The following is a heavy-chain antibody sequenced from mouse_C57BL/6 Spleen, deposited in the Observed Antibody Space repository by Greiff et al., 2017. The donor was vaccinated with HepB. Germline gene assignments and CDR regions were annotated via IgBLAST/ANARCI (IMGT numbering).Heavy chain of an antibody. Sequence: EVKLVESGPGLVKPSQSLSLTCSVTGYSITSGYYWNWIRQFPGNKLEWMGYISYDGSNNYNPSLKNRISITRDTSKNQFFLKLNSVTTEDTATYYCARDYDVEYYYAMDYWGQGTSVTVSS. J-gene: IGHJ4*01. D-gene: IGHD2-12*01. CDR3: ARDYDVEYYYAMDY. V-gene: IGHV3-6*01. CDR2: ISYDGSN. CDR1: GYSITSGYY.